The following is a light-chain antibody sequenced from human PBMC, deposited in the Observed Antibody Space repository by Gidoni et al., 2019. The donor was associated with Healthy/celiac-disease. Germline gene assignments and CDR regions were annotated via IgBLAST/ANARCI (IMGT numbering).Light chain of an antibody. CDR2: QDS. J-gene: IGLJ2*01. Sequence: YELTQRPSGSVTPGQTASITCSGDKLGDKYACWYQQKPGQSPVLVIYQDSKRPSGIPERFSGSNSENTATLTISGTQAMDEADYYCQAWDSSTVVFGGGTQLTVL. CDR1: KLGDKY. CDR3: QAWDSSTVV. V-gene: IGLV3-1*01.